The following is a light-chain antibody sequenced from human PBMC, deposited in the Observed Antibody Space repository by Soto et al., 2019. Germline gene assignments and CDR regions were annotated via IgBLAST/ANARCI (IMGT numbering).Light chain of an antibody. Sequence: QSALTQPASVSGSPGQSITISCTGTSSDVGSYNLVSWYQQHPGKAPKLMIYEVNKRPSGVSNRFSGSKSGNTASLTISGLQAEDEADYYCCSYAGTSTLFGGGTQLTVL. V-gene: IGLV2-23*02. J-gene: IGLJ2*01. CDR2: EVN. CDR1: SSDVGSYNL. CDR3: CSYAGTSTL.